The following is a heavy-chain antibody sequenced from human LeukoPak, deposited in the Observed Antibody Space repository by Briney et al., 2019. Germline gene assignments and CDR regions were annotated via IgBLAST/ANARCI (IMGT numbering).Heavy chain of an antibody. D-gene: IGHD4-17*01. J-gene: IGHJ5*02. V-gene: IGHV3-11*05. Sequence: AGGSLRLSCAASGFTFSDYYMSWIRQAPGKGLEWVSYISSSSSYTNYADSVKGRFTISRDNAKNSLYLQMNSLRAEDTAVYYCARDSDYGDYGPTYNWFDPWGQGTLVTVSS. CDR1: GFTFSDYY. CDR3: ARDSDYGDYGPTYNWFDP. CDR2: ISSSSSYT.